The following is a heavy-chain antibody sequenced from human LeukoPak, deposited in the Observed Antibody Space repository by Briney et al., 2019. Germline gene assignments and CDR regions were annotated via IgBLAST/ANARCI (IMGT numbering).Heavy chain of an antibody. Sequence: GGSLGLSCAACGFTFSTYWMHWVRQAPGKGLVWVSRCNSDGSSTSYADSVKGPFTISRDNAKKTLYLQMYSLRAEDTAVYYCARDPSATAGYFDNWGQGTLVTVSS. CDR2: CNSDGSST. J-gene: IGHJ4*02. CDR1: GFTFSTYW. V-gene: IGHV3-74*01. CDR3: ARDPSATAGYFDN. D-gene: IGHD6-13*01.